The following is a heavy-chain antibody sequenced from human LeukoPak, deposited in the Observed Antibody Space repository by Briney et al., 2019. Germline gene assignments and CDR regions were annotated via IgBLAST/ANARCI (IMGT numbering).Heavy chain of an antibody. CDR1: GFTFSSYA. D-gene: IGHD4-23*01. Sequence: PGGSLRLSCAASGFTFSSYAMSWVRQAPGKGLEWVSAISGSGGSTYYADSVKGRFTISRDNSKNTLYLQMNSLRAEDTAVYYCAKATVVTPGYYYYYYMDVWGKGTTVTVSS. V-gene: IGHV3-23*01. CDR3: AKATVVTPGYYYYYYMDV. CDR2: ISGSGGST. J-gene: IGHJ6*03.